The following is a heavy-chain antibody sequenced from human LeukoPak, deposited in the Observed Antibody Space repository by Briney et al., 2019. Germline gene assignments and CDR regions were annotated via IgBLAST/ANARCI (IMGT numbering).Heavy chain of an antibody. D-gene: IGHD4-17*01. Sequence: PSETLSLTCTVSGGSISSSSYYWGWIRQPPGKGLEWIGSIYYSGSTYYNPSLKSRVTISVDTSKNQFSLKLSSVTAADTAVYYCARDQDDYGDYVWFDPWGQGTLVTVSS. J-gene: IGHJ5*02. CDR1: GGSISSSSYY. CDR3: ARDQDDYGDYVWFDP. CDR2: IYYSGST. V-gene: IGHV4-39*02.